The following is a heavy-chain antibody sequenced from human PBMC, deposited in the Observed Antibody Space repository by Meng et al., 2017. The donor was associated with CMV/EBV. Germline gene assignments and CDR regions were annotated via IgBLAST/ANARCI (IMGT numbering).Heavy chain of an antibody. CDR3: AREGIVGFI. CDR2: IYHSGST. D-gene: IGHD1-26*01. J-gene: IGHJ3*02. V-gene: IGHV4-38-2*02. CDR1: GYSISSGYY. Sequence: SETLSLTCTVSGYSISSGYYWGWIRQPPGKGLEWIGSIYHSGSTYHNPSLKSRVTISVDTSKNQFSLKLSSVTAAATAVYFCAREGIVGFIWGQGTMVTVSS.